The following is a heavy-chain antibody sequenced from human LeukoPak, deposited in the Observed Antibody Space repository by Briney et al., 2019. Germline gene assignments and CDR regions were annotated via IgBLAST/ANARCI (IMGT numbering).Heavy chain of an antibody. J-gene: IGHJ4*02. V-gene: IGHV4-59*12. Sequence: SETLSLTCIVSGGSISTYYWSWIRQPPGKGLEWIGYIYYSGSTYYNPSLKSRVTISVDTSKNQFSLKLSSVTAADTAVYYCARGYCSGGSCSTGDYWGQGTLVTVSS. CDR2: IYYSGST. D-gene: IGHD2-15*01. CDR3: ARGYCSGGSCSTGDY. CDR1: GGSISTYY.